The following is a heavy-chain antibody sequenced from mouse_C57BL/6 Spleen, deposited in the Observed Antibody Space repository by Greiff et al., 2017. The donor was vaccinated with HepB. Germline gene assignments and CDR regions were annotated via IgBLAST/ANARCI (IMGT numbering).Heavy chain of an antibody. CDR1: GFTFSSYT. J-gene: IGHJ1*03. V-gene: IGHV5-9*01. D-gene: IGHD4-1*02. Sequence: EVQGVESGGGLVKPGGSLKLSCAASGFTFSSYTMSWVRQTPEKRLEWVATISGGGGNTYYPDSVKGRFTISRDNAKNTLYLQMSSLRSEDTALYYCARHQLGRYFDVWGTGTTVTVSS. CDR3: ARHQLGRYFDV. CDR2: ISGGGGNT.